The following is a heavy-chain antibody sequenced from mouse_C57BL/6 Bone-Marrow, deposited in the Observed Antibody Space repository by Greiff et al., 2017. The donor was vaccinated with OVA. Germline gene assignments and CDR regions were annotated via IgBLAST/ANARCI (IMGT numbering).Heavy chain of an antibody. CDR3: ASNYGY. D-gene: IGHD1-1*01. CDR2: IDPSDSYT. Sequence: VKLQQPGAELVMPGASVKLSCKASGYTFTSYWMHWVKQRPGQGLEWIGEIDPSDSYTNYNQKFKGKSTLTVDKSSSTAYMQLSSLTSEDSAVYYCASNYGYWGQGTTLTVSS. J-gene: IGHJ2*01. CDR1: GYTFTSYW. V-gene: IGHV1-69*01.